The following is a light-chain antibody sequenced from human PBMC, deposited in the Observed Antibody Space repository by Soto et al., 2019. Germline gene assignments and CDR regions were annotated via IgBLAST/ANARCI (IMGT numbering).Light chain of an antibody. V-gene: IGKV1-39*01. CDR1: ENIAKY. CDR2: GAS. CDR3: QQSFSTHALT. J-gene: IGKJ4*01. Sequence: DIQMTQSPSSLSASVGDRVTSTCRASENIAKYLNWYQQKQGKAPKILIYGASSLQSGVPSRFSGSGSGTDFTLTISSLQPEDFAIYYCQQSFSTHALTFGGGTKVEIK.